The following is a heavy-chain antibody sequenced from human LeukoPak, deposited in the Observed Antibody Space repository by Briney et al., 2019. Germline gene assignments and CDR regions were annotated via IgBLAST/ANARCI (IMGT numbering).Heavy chain of an antibody. CDR1: GGSISSGGYY. D-gene: IGHD2-15*01. CDR2: IYYSGST. Sequence: SQTLSLTCTVSGGSISSGGYYWSWIRQRPGKGLEWIGYIYYSGSTYYNPSLKSRVTISVDTSKNQFSLKLSSVTAAVTAVYYCARVGGIGPTLNWFDPWGREPWSPSPQ. CDR3: ARVGGIGPTLNWFDP. V-gene: IGHV4-31*03. J-gene: IGHJ5*02.